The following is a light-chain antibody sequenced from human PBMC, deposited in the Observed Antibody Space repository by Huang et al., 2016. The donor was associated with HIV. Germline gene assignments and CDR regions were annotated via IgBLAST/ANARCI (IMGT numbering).Light chain of an antibody. J-gene: IGKJ4*01. CDR1: QGVRSSS. V-gene: IGKV3-20*01. CDR2: GSS. Sequence: EIVLTQSPGTLSLSPGERATLSCRASQGVRSSSLAWYQQKPGKSPRLLIFGSSNRATAIPDRVIGSGSATDFTLTISRLEPEDFAVYYCQQYGSSPLTFGGGTKVEIK. CDR3: QQYGSSPLT.